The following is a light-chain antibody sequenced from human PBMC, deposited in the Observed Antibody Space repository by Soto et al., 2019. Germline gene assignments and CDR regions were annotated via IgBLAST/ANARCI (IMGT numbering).Light chain of an antibody. CDR1: SSNIGSNY. CDR3: AAWDDSLGYV. V-gene: IGLV1-47*01. Sequence: QSVLTQPPSASGTPGQRVTISCSGSSSNIGSNYVYWYQQLPETAPKLLIYRNNQRPSGVPDRFSGSKSGTSASLAISGLRSEDEADYYCAAWDDSLGYVFGTGTKLTVL. CDR2: RNN. J-gene: IGLJ1*01.